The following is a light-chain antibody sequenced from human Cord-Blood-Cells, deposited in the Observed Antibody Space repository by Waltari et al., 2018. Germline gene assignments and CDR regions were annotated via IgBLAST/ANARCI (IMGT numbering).Light chain of an antibody. CDR1: QRISSY. Sequence: DIQMTQSPSSLSASVGDRVTITCRASQRISSYLNWYQQKPGKAPKLLIYAAASWQIGVPSRFSGSGSGTDFTITISSLQPEDFATYYCQQSYSTPLLTFGGGTKVEIK. J-gene: IGKJ4*01. V-gene: IGKV1-39*01. CDR2: AAA. CDR3: QQSYSTPLLT.